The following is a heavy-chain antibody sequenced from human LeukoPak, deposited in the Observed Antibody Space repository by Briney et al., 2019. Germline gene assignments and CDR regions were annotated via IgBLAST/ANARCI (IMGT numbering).Heavy chain of an antibody. CDR1: GFTFSSYA. J-gene: IGHJ4*02. CDR3: AKEGKILTGYYPYYFDY. D-gene: IGHD3-9*01. CDR2: ISGSGGNT. Sequence: GGSLRLSCAASGFTFSSYAMSWVRQAPGKGLEWVSSISGSGGNTYYADSVKGRFTISRDNSKSTVYLQMNSLRAEDTAVYYCAKEGKILTGYYPYYFDYWGQGTLVTVSS. V-gene: IGHV3-23*01.